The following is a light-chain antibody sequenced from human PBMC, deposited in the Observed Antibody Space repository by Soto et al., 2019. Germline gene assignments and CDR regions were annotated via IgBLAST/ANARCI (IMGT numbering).Light chain of an antibody. CDR1: QNITNF. CDR3: QQSYRSPLN. Sequence: DIQMTQSPLSLSASVGESVTITCRASQNITNFLNWYQQKPGKPPRLLIFGTSNLQSGVPSRFRGSRSQTDLSLTISGLQPDDFATYICQQSYRSPLNFGRGT. J-gene: IGKJ3*01. V-gene: IGKV1-39*01. CDR2: GTS.